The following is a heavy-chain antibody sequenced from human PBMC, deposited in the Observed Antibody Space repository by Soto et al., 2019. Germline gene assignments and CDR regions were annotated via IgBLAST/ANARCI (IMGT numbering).Heavy chain of an antibody. CDR2: ISYDGSNK. V-gene: IGHV3-30*03. CDR1: GFTFSSYG. D-gene: IGHD3-3*01. J-gene: IGHJ6*02. Sequence: PGGSLRLSCAASGFTFSSYGMHWVRQAPGKGLEWVAVISYDGSNKYYADSVKGRFTISRDNSKNTLYLQMNSLRAEDTAVYYCAYDSQSLGMGVWGQGTTVTVSS. CDR3: AYDSQSLGMGV.